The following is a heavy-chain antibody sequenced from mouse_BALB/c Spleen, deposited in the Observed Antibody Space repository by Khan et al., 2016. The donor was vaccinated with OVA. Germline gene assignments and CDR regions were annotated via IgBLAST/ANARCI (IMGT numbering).Heavy chain of an antibody. V-gene: IGHV1-5*01. D-gene: IGHD1-1*01. CDR3: TTYDYGSSYWYFDV. Sequence: EVQLQESGTVLARPGASVKMSCKASGYSFTSYWMHWVKQRPGQGLEWIGAIYPGNSDTSYNQKFKGKAKLTAVTSASTAYMELSSLTNEDSAVYYCTTYDYGSSYWYFDVWGAGTTVTVSS. CDR2: IYPGNSDT. CDR1: GYSFTSYW. J-gene: IGHJ1*01.